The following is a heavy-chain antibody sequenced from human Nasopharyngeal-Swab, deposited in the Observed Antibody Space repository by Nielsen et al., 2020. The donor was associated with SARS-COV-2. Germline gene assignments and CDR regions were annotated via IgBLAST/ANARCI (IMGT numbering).Heavy chain of an antibody. J-gene: IGHJ4*02. Sequence: WIRQPPGKGLEWIGYIYYSGSTNYNPSLKSRVTISVDTSKNQFSLKLSSVTAADTAVYYCARQRPSDYEDYWGQGTLVTVSS. V-gene: IGHV4-59*08. CDR2: IYYSGST. CDR3: ARQRPSDYEDY. D-gene: IGHD5-12*01.